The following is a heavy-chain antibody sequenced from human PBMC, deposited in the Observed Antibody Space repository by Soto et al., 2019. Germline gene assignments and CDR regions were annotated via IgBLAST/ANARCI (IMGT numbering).Heavy chain of an antibody. CDR2: ISPNGNNV. Sequence: GGSLRLSCGASGFTFNIYAVTWVRQAPGKGLEWVAAISPNGNNVYYADSVTARFTISRDNFRNTVSLQMNSLRAEDTGVYFCAMGMFPQLLPNYSDDWGQGTMVTVSS. CDR3: AMGMFPQLLPNYSDD. V-gene: IGHV3-23*01. J-gene: IGHJ4*02. CDR1: GFTFNIYA. D-gene: IGHD2-15*01.